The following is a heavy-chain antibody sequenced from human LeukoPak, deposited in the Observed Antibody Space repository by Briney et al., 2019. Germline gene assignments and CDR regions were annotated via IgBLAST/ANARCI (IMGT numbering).Heavy chain of an antibody. Sequence: PSETLSLTRPVSGVSISSRRYYWAWIRQPPGRGLETIASVLYRGSTYSDPSFNGRVTLSVDRSNNKCYLRLSSLTAADTAIDYCARHTIDTTLGGVPVYFDAWGQGSPVTDCS. CDR3: ARHTIDTTLGGVPVYFDA. CDR1: GVSISSRRYY. J-gene: IGHJ5*02. CDR2: VLYRGST. V-gene: IGHV4-39*07. D-gene: IGHD3-16*01.